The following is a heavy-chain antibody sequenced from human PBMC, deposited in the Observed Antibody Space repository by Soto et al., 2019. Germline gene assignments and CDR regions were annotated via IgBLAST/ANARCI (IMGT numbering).Heavy chain of an antibody. CDR3: AGCSGGSCYYYYYGMDL. CDR1: GGTFSSYA. CDR2: IIPIFGTA. V-gene: IGHV1-69*13. Sequence: SVKVSCKASGGTFSSYAISWVRQAPGQGLEWMGGIIPIFGTANYAQKFQGRVTITADESTSTAYMELSSLRSEDTAVYYCAGCSGGSCYYYYYGMDLWGQGTTVTVSS. J-gene: IGHJ6*02. D-gene: IGHD2-15*01.